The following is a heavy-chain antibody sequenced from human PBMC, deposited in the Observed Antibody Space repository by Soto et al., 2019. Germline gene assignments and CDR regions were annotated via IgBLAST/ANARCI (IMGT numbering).Heavy chain of an antibody. CDR2: INAGNGNT. J-gene: IGHJ4*02. Sequence: ASVKVSCKASGYTFTSYAMHWVRQAPGQRFEWMGWINAGNGNTKYSQKFQGRVTITRDTSASTAYMELSSLRSEDTAVYYCARVALYGDYVSEYYFDYWGQGTLVTVSS. CDR3: ARVALYGDYVSEYYFDY. CDR1: GYTFTSYA. D-gene: IGHD4-17*01. V-gene: IGHV1-3*01.